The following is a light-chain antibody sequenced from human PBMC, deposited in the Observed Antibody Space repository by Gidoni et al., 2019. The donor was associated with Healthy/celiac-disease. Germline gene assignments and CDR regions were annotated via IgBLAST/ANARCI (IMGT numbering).Light chain of an antibody. Sequence: EIVLTPSPATLSLSPGERATLPPRARQSVSSYLTWYQQKPGQAPRRLIYDASDRATGIPARFSGSGSGTDFTRTISSLEPEDFAVYYCQQRSNWPLTFGGETKVEIK. CDR1: QSVSSY. CDR2: DAS. CDR3: QQRSNWPLT. J-gene: IGKJ4*01. V-gene: IGKV3-11*01.